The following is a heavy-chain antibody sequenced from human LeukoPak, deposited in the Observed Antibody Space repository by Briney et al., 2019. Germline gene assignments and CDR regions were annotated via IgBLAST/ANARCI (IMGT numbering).Heavy chain of an antibody. CDR2: IKQDGSEK. J-gene: IGHJ4*02. V-gene: IGHV3-7*01. CDR1: GFTFSSYW. CDR3: ARGVIVVVVAATLLDY. D-gene: IGHD2-15*01. Sequence: PGGSLRLSCAASGFTFSSYWMSWVRQAPGKGLEWVANIKQDGSEKYYVDSVKGRFTISRDNAKSSLYLQMSSLRAEDTAVYYCARGVIVVVVAATLLDYWGQGTLVTVSS.